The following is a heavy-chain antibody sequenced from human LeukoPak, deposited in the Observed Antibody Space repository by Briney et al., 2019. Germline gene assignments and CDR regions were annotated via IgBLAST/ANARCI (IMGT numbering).Heavy chain of an antibody. CDR1: GGSISSSSYY. V-gene: IGHV4-39*07. J-gene: IGHJ4*02. CDR2: IYYSGST. CDR3: AGSVLRYFDWLSDYFDY. D-gene: IGHD3-9*01. Sequence: PSETLSLTCTVSGGSISSSSYYWGWIRQPPGKGLEWIGSIYYSGSTYYNPSLKSRVTMSVDTSKNQFSLKLSSVTAADTAVYYCAGSVLRYFDWLSDYFDYWGQGTLVTVSS.